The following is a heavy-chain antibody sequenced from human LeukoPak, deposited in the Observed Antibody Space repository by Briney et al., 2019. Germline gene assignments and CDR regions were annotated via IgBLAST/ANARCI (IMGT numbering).Heavy chain of an antibody. CDR1: GYSISSSHY. Sequence: SETLSLTCTVSGYSISSSHYWGWVRQPPGRGLEWIGSISHSGTTFYNPSLKSRVTISLDTSRNQFSLKLSSVTGADTAVYYCARIRGDFDDGFEIWGQGTMVTASS. D-gene: IGHD7-27*01. CDR2: ISHSGTT. J-gene: IGHJ3*02. CDR3: ARIRGDFDDGFEI. V-gene: IGHV4-38-2*02.